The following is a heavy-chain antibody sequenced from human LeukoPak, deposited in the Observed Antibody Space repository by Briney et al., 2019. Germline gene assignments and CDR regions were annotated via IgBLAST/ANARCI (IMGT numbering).Heavy chain of an antibody. CDR3: ARVGGNCSGASCYSA. D-gene: IGHD2-15*01. J-gene: IGHJ5*02. Sequence: ASVKVSCKASGYTFISYGITWVRQAPGQGLEWMGWISTYNGDTNYAQNLQGRVTMSTDTSTSTAYMELRSLRSDDTAVYYCARVGGNCSGASCYSAWGQGTLVTVSS. CDR2: ISTYNGDT. CDR1: GYTFISYG. V-gene: IGHV1-18*01.